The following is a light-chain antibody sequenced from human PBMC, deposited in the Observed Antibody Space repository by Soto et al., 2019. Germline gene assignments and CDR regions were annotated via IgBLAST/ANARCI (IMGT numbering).Light chain of an antibody. V-gene: IGLV2-14*01. CDR2: DVS. J-gene: IGLJ1*01. Sequence: QSVLTQPASVSGSPGQSITISCTGTSSDVGGYKYVSWYQQHPGKAPKLMIYDVSNRPSGVPNRFSGSKSGNTASLTISGLQAEDEADYYCSSYTSSSTLVFGTGTKVTVL. CDR3: SSYTSSSTLV. CDR1: SSDVGGYKY.